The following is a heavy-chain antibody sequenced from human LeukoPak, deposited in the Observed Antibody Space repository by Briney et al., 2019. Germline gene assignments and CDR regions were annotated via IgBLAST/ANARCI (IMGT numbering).Heavy chain of an antibody. J-gene: IGHJ5*02. Sequence: ASVKVSCKASAYTFTNYGISWVRQAPGQGLEWMGWIGAYNGDTNYAQKLQGRVTMTTDTSTNTAYMELRSLRSDDTAVYYCARPVGVIAVRGLNWFDPWGQGTLVTVSS. V-gene: IGHV1-18*01. CDR2: IGAYNGDT. CDR1: AYTFTNYG. CDR3: ARPVGVIAVRGLNWFDP. D-gene: IGHD3-10*01.